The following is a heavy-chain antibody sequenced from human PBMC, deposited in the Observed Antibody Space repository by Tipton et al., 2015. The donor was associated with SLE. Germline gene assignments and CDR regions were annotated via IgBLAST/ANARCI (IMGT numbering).Heavy chain of an antibody. J-gene: IGHJ6*03. V-gene: IGHV4-31*02. CDR3: ARDLYDFWSGYTPSGAMDV. D-gene: IGHD3-3*01. Sequence: IYYHGTTSYNPSLKSRLSISVDVSKNQFSLGLKDVTAADTALYYCARDLYDFWSGYTPSGAMDVWGKGTTVTVSS. CDR2: IYYHGTT.